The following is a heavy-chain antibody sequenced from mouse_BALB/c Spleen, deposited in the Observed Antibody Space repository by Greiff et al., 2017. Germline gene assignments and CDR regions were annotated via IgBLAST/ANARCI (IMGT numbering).Heavy chain of an antibody. V-gene: IGHV3-6*02. CDR1: GYSITSGYY. J-gene: IGHJ2*01. D-gene: IGHD4-1*01. Sequence: EVKLMESGPGLVKPSQSLSLTCSVTGYSITSGYYWNWIRQFPGNKLEWMGYISYDGSNNYNPSLKNRISITRDTSKNQFFLKLNSVTTEDTATYYCARRTGEDYFDYWGQGTTLTVSS. CDR2: ISYDGSN. CDR3: ARRTGEDYFDY.